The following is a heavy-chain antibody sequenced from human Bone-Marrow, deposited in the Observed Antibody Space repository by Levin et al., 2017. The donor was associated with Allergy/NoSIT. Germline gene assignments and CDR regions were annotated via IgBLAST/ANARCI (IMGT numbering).Heavy chain of an antibody. CDR1: GFTFSNYA. D-gene: IGHD3-3*01. CDR2: IAKSGDDT. CDR3: AKDQSRTFFFGVADN. V-gene: IGHV3-23*01. Sequence: PSGGSLRLSCAASGFTFSNYAMGWVRQAPGKGLEWVSGIAKSGDDTQYADSVKGRFTISRDNSNNTLYLQMDSLRAEDTATYYCAKDQSRTFFFGVADNWGQGTLVTVSS. J-gene: IGHJ4*02.